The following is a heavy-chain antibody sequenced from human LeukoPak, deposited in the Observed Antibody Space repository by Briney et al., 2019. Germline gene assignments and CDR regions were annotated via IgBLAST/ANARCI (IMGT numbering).Heavy chain of an antibody. CDR1: LYTLITYY. V-gene: IGHV1-46*01. Sequence: GAGVKVSCKQSLYTLITYYMHWVRQAPRQGREWMGLIDSSAGSTTNAQKFQGRVILTRDTSTSTVYMEVTSLTAEDRAVYYCARVQVDSSGWYHFDYWGEGTLVTVSS. D-gene: IGHD6-19*01. CDR3: ARVQVDSSGWYHFDY. J-gene: IGHJ4*02. CDR2: IDSSAGST.